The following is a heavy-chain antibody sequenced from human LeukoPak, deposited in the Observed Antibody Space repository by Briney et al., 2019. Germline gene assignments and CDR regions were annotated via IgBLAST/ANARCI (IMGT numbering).Heavy chain of an antibody. CDR3: ASRSGYSTFFDY. CDR2: ISSGSSYT. J-gene: IGHJ4*02. CDR1: GFSFSDYY. Sequence: GGSLRLSCAASGFSFSDYYMIWIRQAPGKGLEWLSYISSGSSYTSYADSVKGRFTISRDNAKNSLYLQMNSLRAEDTAVYYCASRSGYSTFFDYWGQGTLVTVSS. V-gene: IGHV3-11*06. D-gene: IGHD3-9*01.